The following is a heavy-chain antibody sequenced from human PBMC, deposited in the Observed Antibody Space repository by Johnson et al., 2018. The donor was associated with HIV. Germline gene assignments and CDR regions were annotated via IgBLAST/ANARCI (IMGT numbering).Heavy chain of an antibody. D-gene: IGHD7-27*01. J-gene: IGHJ3*02. CDR3: ARERGLGHAFDI. CDR1: GFTVSSNY. Sequence: VQLVESGGCLVQPGGSLRLSCAASGFTVSSNYMNWVRQAPGKGLDWVSLIYSGDSTYYADSVKGRFSISRDNSKNTLYLQMNSLRAEDTAVYYCARERGLGHAFDIWGQGTMVTVSS. V-gene: IGHV3-66*01. CDR2: IYSGDST.